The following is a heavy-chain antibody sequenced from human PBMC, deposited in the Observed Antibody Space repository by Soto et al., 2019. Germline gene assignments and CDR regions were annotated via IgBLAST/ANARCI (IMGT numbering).Heavy chain of an antibody. Sequence: ASVKVSCKVSGYTLTELSMHWVRQAPGKGLEWMGGFDPEDGETIYAQKFQGRVTMTEDTSTDTAYVELSSLRSEDTAVYYCATTLGDYDTACFDIWGQGTMVTVSS. CDR3: ATTLGDYDTACFDI. V-gene: IGHV1-24*01. CDR1: GYTLTELS. CDR2: FDPEDGET. D-gene: IGHD4-17*01. J-gene: IGHJ3*02.